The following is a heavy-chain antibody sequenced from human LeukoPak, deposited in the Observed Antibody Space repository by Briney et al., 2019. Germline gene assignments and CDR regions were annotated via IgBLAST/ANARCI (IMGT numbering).Heavy chain of an antibody. D-gene: IGHD7-27*01. CDR2: ISSSSSYI. J-gene: IGHJ4*02. CDR1: GFTFSSYS. V-gene: IGHV3-21*01. Sequence: GGSLRLSCAASGFTFSSYSMNWVRQAPGKGLEWVSSISSSSSYIYYADSVKGRFTISRDNAKNSLYLQMNSLRAGDTAVYYCARVSITGVDYWGQGTLVTVSS. CDR3: ARVSITGVDY.